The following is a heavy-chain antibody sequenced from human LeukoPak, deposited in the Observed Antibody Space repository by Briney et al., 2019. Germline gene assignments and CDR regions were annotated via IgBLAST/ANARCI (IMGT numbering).Heavy chain of an antibody. J-gene: IGHJ4*02. CDR1: GLTLSSYS. V-gene: IGHV3-48*01. Sequence: PGGSLRLSCAAAGLTLSSYSMNWVRQAPGKGRGWVAYISSSSSAIFYADSVKGRFTISRDNFKNSLYLQMNSLRSEDTAMYYCARDGAVYSGTSYLDYWGQGTLVTVSS. CDR2: ISSSSSAI. D-gene: IGHD1-26*01. CDR3: ARDGAVYSGTSYLDY.